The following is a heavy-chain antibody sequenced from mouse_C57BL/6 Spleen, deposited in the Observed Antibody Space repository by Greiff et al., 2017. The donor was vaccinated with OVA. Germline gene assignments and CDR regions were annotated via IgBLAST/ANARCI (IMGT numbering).Heavy chain of an antibody. CDR1: GYAFTNYL. Sequence: QVQLQQSGAELVRPGTSVKVSCKASGYAFTNYLIEWVKQRPGQGLEWIGVINPGSGGTNYNEKFKGKATLTADKSSSTAYMQLSSLTSEDSAVYFGARCGGTTVVAPDYWGQGTTLTVSS. CDR3: ARCGGTTVVAPDY. V-gene: IGHV1-54*01. CDR2: INPGSGGT. J-gene: IGHJ2*01. D-gene: IGHD1-1*01.